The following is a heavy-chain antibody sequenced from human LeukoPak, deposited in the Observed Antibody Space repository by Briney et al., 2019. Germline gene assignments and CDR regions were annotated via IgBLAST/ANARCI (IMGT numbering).Heavy chain of an antibody. J-gene: IGHJ3*01. CDR1: GFSLKTYN. CDR2: MTSSRYI. CDR3: TRDQFFDYDNDDAFDV. Sequence: PGGSLRLSCAAPGFSLKTYNMNWVRQAPGKGLEWVSSMTSSRYIYYADSVKGRFTIFRDDANNLVFLQMHSLRAEDTAIYYCTRDQFFDYDNDDAFDVWGQGTKVIVSS. V-gene: IGHV3-21*04. D-gene: IGHD3-22*01.